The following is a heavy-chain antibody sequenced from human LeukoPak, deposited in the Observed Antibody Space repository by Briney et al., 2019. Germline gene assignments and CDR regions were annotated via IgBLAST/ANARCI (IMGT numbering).Heavy chain of an antibody. D-gene: IGHD3-9*01. Sequence: PGGSLGLSYAAYGFTYSTYSMSWVRQAPGKELEWVSYISSSGGTKYYAASVKGRFTISRDNAKNSLYLQMNSLRDEDTAVYYCARDITSDWSYWGQGTLVTVSS. CDR2: ISSSGGTK. CDR1: GFTYSTYS. CDR3: ARDITSDWSY. J-gene: IGHJ4*02. V-gene: IGHV3-48*02.